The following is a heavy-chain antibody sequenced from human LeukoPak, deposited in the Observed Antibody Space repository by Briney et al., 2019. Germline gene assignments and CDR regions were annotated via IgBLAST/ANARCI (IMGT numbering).Heavy chain of an antibody. CDR2: ISGSGGST. J-gene: IGHJ4*02. CDR1: GFTFSRYA. V-gene: IGHV3-23*01. D-gene: IGHD2-2*01. Sequence: SGGSLRLSCAASGFTFSRYAMSWVREAPGKGLEWVSAISGSGGSTYYADSVKGRFTISRDNSKNTLYLQMNSLRAEDTAVYYCAKYDCSSTSCYFDYWGQGTLVTVSS. CDR3: AKYDCSSTSCYFDY.